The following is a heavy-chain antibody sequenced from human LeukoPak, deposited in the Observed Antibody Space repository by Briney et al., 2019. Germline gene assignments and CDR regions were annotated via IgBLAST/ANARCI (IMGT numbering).Heavy chain of an antibody. CDR2: INPNSGGT. CDR3: ARAVSHYDFWSGYYYYYMDV. D-gene: IGHD3-3*01. J-gene: IGHJ6*03. V-gene: IGHV1-2*02. Sequence: GASVKVSCKASGYTFTGYYMHWVRQAPGQGLEWMGWINPNSGGTNYAQKFQGRVTMTRDTSISTAYMELGRLRSDDTAVYYCARAVSHYDFWSGYYYYYMDVWGKGITVTVSS. CDR1: GYTFTGYY.